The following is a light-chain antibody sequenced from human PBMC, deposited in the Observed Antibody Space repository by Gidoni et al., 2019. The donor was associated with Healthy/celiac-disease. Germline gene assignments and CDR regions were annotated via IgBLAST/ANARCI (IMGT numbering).Light chain of an antibody. V-gene: IGLV2-11*01. J-gene: IGLJ2*01. Sequence: QSALTQPRSVSGSPGQSVTLSCTGTSSAVGGYNYVSWYQQHPGKAPKLMIYDVSKRPSGVPDRFSGSKSGNTASLTISGLQAEDEADYYCCSYAGSLVVFGGGTKLTVL. CDR2: DVS. CDR1: SSAVGGYNY. CDR3: CSYAGSLVV.